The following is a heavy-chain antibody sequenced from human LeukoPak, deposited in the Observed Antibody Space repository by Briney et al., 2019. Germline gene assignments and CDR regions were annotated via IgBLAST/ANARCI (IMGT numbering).Heavy chain of an antibody. CDR3: AKSLPKNYDSSGYLDY. CDR2: ISYDGSNK. CDR1: GFTFSNYA. D-gene: IGHD3-22*01. Sequence: PGGSLRLSCAASGFTFSNYAMHWVRQALGKGLEWVAVISYDGSNKDDADPVKGRFTISRDNSKNTLYLQMNSLRAEDTAVYYCAKSLPKNYDSSGYLDYWGQGTLVTVSS. J-gene: IGHJ4*02. V-gene: IGHV3-30-3*02.